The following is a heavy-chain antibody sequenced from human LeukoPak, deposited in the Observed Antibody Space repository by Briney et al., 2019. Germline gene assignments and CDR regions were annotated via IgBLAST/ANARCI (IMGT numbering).Heavy chain of an antibody. Sequence: GESLKLYCKGSGYRHTCYWIGWVPQTPGKGLEWMGIIYPGDSDNRYSPSFQCQVTISADKSISTAYLQWSSLKASDTAMYYGALAPVIAGRPKPHFDIWGQGTMVTVSS. CDR2: IYPGDSDN. J-gene: IGHJ3*02. V-gene: IGHV5-51*01. D-gene: IGHD3-16*02. CDR3: ALAPVIAGRPKPHFDI. CDR1: GYRHTCYW.